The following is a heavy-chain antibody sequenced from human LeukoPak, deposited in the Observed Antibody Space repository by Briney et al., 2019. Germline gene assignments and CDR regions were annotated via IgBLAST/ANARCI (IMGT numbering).Heavy chain of an antibody. CDR2: INHSGST. D-gene: IGHD2-15*01. V-gene: IGHV4-34*01. J-gene: IGHJ6*03. CDR1: GGSFSGYY. CDR3: ARLSGGVGYCSGGSCYSLYYYYYMDV. Sequence: SETLSLTCAVYGGSFSGYYWSWIRQPPGKGLEWIGEINHSGSTNYNPSLKSRVTISVDTSKDQFSLKLSSVTAADTAVYYCARLSGGVGYCSGGSCYSLYYYYYMDVWGKGTTVTISS.